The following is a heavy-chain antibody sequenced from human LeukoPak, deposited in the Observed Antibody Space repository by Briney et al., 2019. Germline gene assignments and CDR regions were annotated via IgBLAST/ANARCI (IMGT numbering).Heavy chain of an antibody. J-gene: IGHJ4*02. CDR2: INTHNGAT. Sequence: GASVKVSCKASGNIFAGYYVHWVRQAPGQGLEWMGWINTHNGATNYAQHFQGRGTMTTDTAVTTAYMDLDGLISDDAAVYFCARGPIGGLRKGFDIWGQGTLVTVSS. CDR3: ARGPIGGLRKGFDI. CDR1: GNIFAGYY. D-gene: IGHD1-26*01. V-gene: IGHV1-2*02.